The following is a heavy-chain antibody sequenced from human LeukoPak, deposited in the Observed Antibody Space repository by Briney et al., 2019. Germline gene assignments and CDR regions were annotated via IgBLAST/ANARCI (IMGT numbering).Heavy chain of an antibody. CDR1: GFTFSSYW. J-gene: IGHJ4*02. Sequence: PGGSLRLSCAAAGFTFSSYWMSWVRQAPGKGPEWVASINQDGSLKNYVDSVKGRFTISRDNATDSLYLQMNSLRAEDTAVYYCAKDTLKVMITFGGVMSGNFDYWGQGTLVTVSS. CDR3: AKDTLKVMITFGGVMSGNFDY. D-gene: IGHD3-16*01. V-gene: IGHV3-7*01. CDR2: INQDGSLK.